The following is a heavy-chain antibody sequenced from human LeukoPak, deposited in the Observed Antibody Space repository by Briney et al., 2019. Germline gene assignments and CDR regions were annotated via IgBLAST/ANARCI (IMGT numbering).Heavy chain of an antibody. CDR3: AKEEIGVDFWSGFYPRPVDY. CDR2: ISGSGGST. Sequence: GGSLRLSCAAFGFTFSSYAMSWVRQAPGKGLEWVSAISGSGGSTYYADSVKGRFTISRDNSKNTLYLQMNSLRAEDTAVYYCAKEEIGVDFWSGFYPRPVDYWGQGTLVTVSS. CDR1: GFTFSSYA. D-gene: IGHD3-3*01. J-gene: IGHJ4*02. V-gene: IGHV3-23*01.